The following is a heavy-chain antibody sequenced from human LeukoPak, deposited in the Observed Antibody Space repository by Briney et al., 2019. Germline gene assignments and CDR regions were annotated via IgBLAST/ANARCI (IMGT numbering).Heavy chain of an antibody. CDR2: IIPIFGTA. Sequence: SVKVSCKASGYTFTGYYMHWVRQAPGQGLEWMGGIIPIFGTANYAQKFQGRVTITADESTSTAYMELSSLRSEDTAVYYCARGDYDSSGFNNWFDPWGQGTLVTVSS. D-gene: IGHD3-22*01. CDR3: ARGDYDSSGFNNWFDP. CDR1: GYTFTGYY. V-gene: IGHV1-69*13. J-gene: IGHJ5*02.